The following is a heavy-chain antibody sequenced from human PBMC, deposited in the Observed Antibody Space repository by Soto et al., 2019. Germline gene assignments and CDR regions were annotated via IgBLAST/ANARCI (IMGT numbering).Heavy chain of an antibody. Sequence: SETLSLTCSVSGYSVASSDYYWAWIRQPPGKGLEWIGSMFYSGLTYYNPSLKSRVTLSVDTSKNQFSVRLNSVTAADTAVYYCAPLSVSLSGPYGIHVWGQGTTVTVYS. CDR3: APLSVSLSGPYGIHV. CDR1: GYSVASSDYY. V-gene: IGHV4-39*01. CDR2: MFYSGLT. J-gene: IGHJ6*02. D-gene: IGHD2-15*01.